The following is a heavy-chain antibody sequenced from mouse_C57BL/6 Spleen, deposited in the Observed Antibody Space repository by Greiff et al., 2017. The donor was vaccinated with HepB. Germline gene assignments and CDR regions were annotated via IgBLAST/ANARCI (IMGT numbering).Heavy chain of an antibody. D-gene: IGHD1-1*01. CDR3: ARGGVVADY. Sequence: EVQLQQSGPELVKPGASVKMSCKASGYTFTDYNMHWVKQSHGQSLEWIGYINPNNGGTSYNQKFKGKATLTVNKSSSTAYMELRSLTSEESAVYYCARGGVVADYWGQGTTLTVSS. CDR2: INPNNGGT. J-gene: IGHJ2*01. V-gene: IGHV1-22*01. CDR1: GYTFTDYN.